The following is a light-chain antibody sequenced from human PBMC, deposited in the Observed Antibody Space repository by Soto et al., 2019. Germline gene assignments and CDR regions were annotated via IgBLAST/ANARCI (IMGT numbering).Light chain of an antibody. CDR2: GNS. J-gene: IGLJ1*01. CDR3: QSYDSSLSGYV. V-gene: IGLV2-18*02. CDR1: STDFVGYNR. Sequence: QSALTQPPSVSGSPGQSVTISCTGTSTDFVGYNRVSWYQQPPGTAPKLLIYGNSNRPSGVPDRFSGSKSGTSASLAITGLQAEDEADYYCQSYDSSLSGYVFGTGTKVTVL.